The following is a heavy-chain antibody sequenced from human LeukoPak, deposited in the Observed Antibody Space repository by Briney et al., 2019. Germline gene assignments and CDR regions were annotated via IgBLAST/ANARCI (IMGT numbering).Heavy chain of an antibody. V-gene: IGHV1-2*02. J-gene: IGHJ4*02. CDR1: GYTFTGYY. CDR2: INPNSGGT. CDR3: AREVDLGYDYVWGSYRY. Sequence: GASVKVSCKASGYTFTGYYMHWVRQAPGQGLEWMGWINPNSGGTNYAQRFQGRVTMTRDTSISTAYMELSRLRSDDTAVYYCAREVDLGYDYVWGSYRYWGQGTLVTVSS. D-gene: IGHD3-16*02.